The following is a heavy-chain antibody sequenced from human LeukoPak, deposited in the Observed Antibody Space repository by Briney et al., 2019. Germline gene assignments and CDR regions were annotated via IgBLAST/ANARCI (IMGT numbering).Heavy chain of an antibody. CDR2: ISPDSGVT. V-gene: IGHV1-2*02. Sequence: ASVKVSCKTSGYIFTRYYMHWVRQAPGQGPEWMGWISPDSGVTNYAQKFQGRVTMTSDTSISTAYMELSGLTSDDTAIYYCAREIRGQWLVNWGQGALVTVSS. CDR1: GYIFTRYY. D-gene: IGHD6-19*01. CDR3: AREIRGQWLVN. J-gene: IGHJ4*02.